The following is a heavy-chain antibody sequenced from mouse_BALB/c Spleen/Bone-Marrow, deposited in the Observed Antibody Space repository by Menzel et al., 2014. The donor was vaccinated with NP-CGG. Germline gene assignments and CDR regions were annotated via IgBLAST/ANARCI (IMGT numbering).Heavy chain of an antibody. V-gene: IGHV2-9*02. CDR3: ARVPAYYTYAMDY. J-gene: IGHJ4*01. CDR1: GFSLTSYG. CDR2: IWAGGST. Sequence: QVQLQQSGPGLVAPSQSLSITCTVSGFSLTSYGVHWVRRPPGKGLEWLGVIWAGGSTNYNSALMSRLSISKDNSKSQVFLKMNSLQTDDTAMYYCARVPAYYTYAMDYWGQGTSVTVSS. D-gene: IGHD2-12*01.